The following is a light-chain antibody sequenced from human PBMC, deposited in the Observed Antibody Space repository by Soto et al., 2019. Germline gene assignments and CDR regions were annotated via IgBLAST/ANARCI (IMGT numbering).Light chain of an antibody. CDR2: DVS. CDR3: SSYTSSSTSVV. J-gene: IGLJ2*01. V-gene: IGLV2-14*01. Sequence: QSVLTQPASVSGSPGQSITISCTGTSSDVGCYNYVSWYQQHPGKAPKLMIYDVSNRPSGVSNRFSGSKSGNTASLTISGLHAEDEADYSCSSYTSSSTSVVVGGGTKLTVL. CDR1: SSDVGCYNY.